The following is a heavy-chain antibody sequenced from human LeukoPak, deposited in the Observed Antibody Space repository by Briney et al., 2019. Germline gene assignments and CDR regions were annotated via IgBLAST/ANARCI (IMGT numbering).Heavy chain of an antibody. J-gene: IGHJ5*02. D-gene: IGHD1-26*01. V-gene: IGHV4-59*01. CDR1: GGSISNYY. CDR2: ISYTGST. Sequence: SETLSLTCTVSGGSISNYYWSWIRQPPGEGLEWIGFISYTGSTNYNPSLKSRVTVSVDTSKNQFSLKVSSVTAADTAVYYCARTIKSGNYYWFDPWGQGTLVTVSS. CDR3: ARTIKSGNYYWFDP.